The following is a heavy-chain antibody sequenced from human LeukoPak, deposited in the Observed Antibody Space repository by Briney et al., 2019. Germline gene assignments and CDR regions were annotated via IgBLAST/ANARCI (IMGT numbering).Heavy chain of an antibody. Sequence: GGSLRLSCAASGFTLSSYGMHWVHQAPGKGLEWVAVISYDGSNKYYADSVKGRFTISRDNSKNTLFLQMNSLRAEDTAVYYCARSLNFDWLLYYFDYWGQGTLVTVSS. CDR2: ISYDGSNK. J-gene: IGHJ4*02. CDR1: GFTLSSYG. V-gene: IGHV3-30*03. D-gene: IGHD3-9*01. CDR3: ARSLNFDWLLYYFDY.